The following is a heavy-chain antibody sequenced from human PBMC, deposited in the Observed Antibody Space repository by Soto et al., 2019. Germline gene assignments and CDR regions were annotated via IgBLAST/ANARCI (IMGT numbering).Heavy chain of an antibody. D-gene: IGHD3-22*01. CDR1: GFTFNSYG. CDR3: AKETYGNTMKLYCFDY. Sequence: QAGGSLRLSCAASGFTFNSYGMHWVRQAPGKGMEWVALISHDGSDKYYADSVKGRFTISRDNSKNTLYLQMNSLRPEDAAVYYCAKETYGNTMKLYCFDYWGQGTLVTVSS. V-gene: IGHV3-30*18. J-gene: IGHJ4*01. CDR2: ISHDGSDK.